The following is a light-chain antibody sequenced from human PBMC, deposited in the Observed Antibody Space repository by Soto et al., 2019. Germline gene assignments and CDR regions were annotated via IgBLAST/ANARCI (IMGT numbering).Light chain of an antibody. CDR1: QSISNY. Sequence: DIQMTQSPSSLSASIGERVTITCRASQSISNYLNWFQQKPGEAPKLLIYAASRLQSGVPSRFSGTGSGTDFTLTISSLQPEDFAIYYCQQTFGKPLVTFGQGTRLEIK. V-gene: IGKV1-39*01. J-gene: IGKJ5*01. CDR3: QQTFGKPLVT. CDR2: AAS.